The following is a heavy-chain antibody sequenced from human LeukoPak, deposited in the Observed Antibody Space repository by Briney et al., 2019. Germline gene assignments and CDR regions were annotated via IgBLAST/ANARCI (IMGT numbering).Heavy chain of an antibody. V-gene: IGHV3-74*01. D-gene: IGHD4-17*01. CDR1: GFTFSTYW. CDR3: ARDYGDSVYYYGMDV. Sequence: PGGSLRLSCAASGFTFSTYWMHWVRQAPGKGLVWVSRINGDGSSSTYADSVKGRFTISRDNAKNTLYLQMNSLRDEDTAVYYCARDYGDSVYYYGMDVWGQGTTVTVSS. J-gene: IGHJ6*02. CDR2: INGDGSSS.